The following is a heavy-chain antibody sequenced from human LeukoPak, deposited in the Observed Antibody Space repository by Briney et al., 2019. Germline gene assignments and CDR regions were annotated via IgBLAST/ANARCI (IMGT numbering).Heavy chain of an antibody. CDR3: ARTAVAGILRWFDL. V-gene: IGHV3-30*02. Sequence: GGSLRLSCVASDFTFSNFGMHWVRQAPGKGLEWLSFIRYDGSNNYHADSVKGRFSISRDNSKNTLHLQMNTLRPDDTAVYYCARTAVAGILRWFDLWGQGTLVIVSS. CDR1: DFTFSNFG. CDR2: IRYDGSNN. J-gene: IGHJ5*02. D-gene: IGHD6-19*01.